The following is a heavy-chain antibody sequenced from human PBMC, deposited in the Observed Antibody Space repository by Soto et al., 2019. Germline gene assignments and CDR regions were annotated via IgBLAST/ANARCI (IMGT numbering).Heavy chain of an antibody. Sequence: EVQLVESGGGLVQPGGYLKLSCSTSGLTFSGSNMHWVRQASGKGLEWVGRIKSKADSYATAYAASVKGRFIVSRDDSQNTAYLQMNSLKTEDTAVYYCTRWGGDPPTLDYWGQGTLVTVSS. CDR2: IKSKADSYAT. J-gene: IGHJ4*02. D-gene: IGHD4-17*01. CDR3: TRWGGDPPTLDY. CDR1: GLTFSGSN. V-gene: IGHV3-73*02.